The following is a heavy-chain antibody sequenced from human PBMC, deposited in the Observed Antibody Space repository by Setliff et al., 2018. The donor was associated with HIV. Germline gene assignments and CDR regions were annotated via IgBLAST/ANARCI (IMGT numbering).Heavy chain of an antibody. CDR3: ARHVSVGPTYYYDS. CDR2: VYTSGSS. J-gene: IGHJ4*02. D-gene: IGHD3-3*01. CDR1: GGSISSYY. Sequence: PSETLSLTCSVSGGSISSYYWTWIRQPAGKGLEWIGRVYTSGSSKYNPSLKSRVSMSLDTSKNQFSLSLGSVTAADTAIYYCARHVSVGPTYYYDSWGQGTLVTVSS. V-gene: IGHV4-4*07.